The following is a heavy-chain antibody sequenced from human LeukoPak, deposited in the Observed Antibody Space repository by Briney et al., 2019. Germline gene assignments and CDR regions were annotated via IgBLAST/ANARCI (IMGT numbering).Heavy chain of an antibody. Sequence: GGSLRLSCAASGFTFSSYWMNWVRQAPGKGLEWVANIKQDGSEKYYVDSVKGRFTISRDNAKKSVYLQMNSLRAEDTAVYYCATVRIVVVPAARALDYWGQGTLVTVSS. CDR1: GFTFSSYW. V-gene: IGHV3-7*01. CDR3: ATVRIVVVPAARALDY. D-gene: IGHD2-2*01. J-gene: IGHJ4*02. CDR2: IKQDGSEK.